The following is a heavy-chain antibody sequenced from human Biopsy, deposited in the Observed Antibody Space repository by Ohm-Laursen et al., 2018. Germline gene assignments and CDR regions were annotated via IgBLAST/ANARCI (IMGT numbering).Heavy chain of an antibody. D-gene: IGHD1-26*01. CDR2: MSPNTGNT. CDR1: GYTFTSHD. Sequence: ASVKVPSKASGYTFTSHDINWVRQATGQGLEWMGWMSPNTGNTVYAQRFQDRVTMTSDTSTGTAYMELTSLTSDDTAVYFCARWETTLGRSLDSWGQGTLVAVSS. J-gene: IGHJ4*02. CDR3: ARWETTLGRSLDS. V-gene: IGHV1-8*01.